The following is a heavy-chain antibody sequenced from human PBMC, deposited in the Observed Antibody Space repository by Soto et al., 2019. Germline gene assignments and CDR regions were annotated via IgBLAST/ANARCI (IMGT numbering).Heavy chain of an antibody. CDR2: ISGGGAGT. CDR1: GFTFSTYV. CDR3: ARGRGGGSYVFDV. V-gene: IGHV3-23*01. D-gene: IGHD6-25*01. J-gene: IGHJ3*01. Sequence: GGSLRLSCAASGFTFSTYVMSWVRQAPGKGLEWVAGISGGGAGTYYADSVKGRLAISRDNSNKTVHLQMNSLRAEDTATYYCARGRGGGSYVFDVWGHGTMVTVSS.